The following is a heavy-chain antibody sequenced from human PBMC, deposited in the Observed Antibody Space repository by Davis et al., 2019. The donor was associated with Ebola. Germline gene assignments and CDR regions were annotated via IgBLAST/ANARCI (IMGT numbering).Heavy chain of an antibody. V-gene: IGHV3-9*01. J-gene: IGHJ3*02. CDR3: AKSTNGDYAAFDI. Sequence: PGGSLRLSCAASGFTFDDYAMHWVRQAPGKGLEWVSGISWNSGSIGYADSVKGRFTISRDNAKNSLYLQMNSLRAEDTALYYCAKSTNGDYAAFDIWGQGTMVTVSS. CDR2: ISWNSGSI. D-gene: IGHD4-17*01. CDR1: GFTFDDYA.